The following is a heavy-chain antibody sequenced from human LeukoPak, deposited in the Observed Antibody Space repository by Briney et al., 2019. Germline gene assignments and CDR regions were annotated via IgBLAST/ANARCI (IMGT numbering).Heavy chain of an antibody. CDR2: ISGSGGST. J-gene: IGHJ4*02. D-gene: IGHD6-13*01. CDR3: ARSLSSNHSNY. CDR1: GFTFSGYA. V-gene: IGHV3-23*01. Sequence: GGSLRLSCAASGFTFSGYAMSWVRQAPGKGLEWVSAISGSGGSTYYADSVKGRFTISRDNSKNTLYLQMNSLRAEDTAVYYCARSLSSNHSNYWGQGTLVTVSS.